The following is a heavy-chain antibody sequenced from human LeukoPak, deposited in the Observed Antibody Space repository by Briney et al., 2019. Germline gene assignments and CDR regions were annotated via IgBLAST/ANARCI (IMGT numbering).Heavy chain of an antibody. CDR1: GFTFSSYW. Sequence: GGSLRLSCAASGFTFSSYWMSWVRQAPGKGLEWVANIKQDGSEKYYVDSVKGRFTISRDNAKNSLYLQMNSLRAEDTAVYYCVRARIAARLVNTYYFDYWGQGTLVTVSS. V-gene: IGHV3-7*01. J-gene: IGHJ4*02. D-gene: IGHD6-6*01. CDR3: VRARIAARLVNTYYFDY. CDR2: IKQDGSEK.